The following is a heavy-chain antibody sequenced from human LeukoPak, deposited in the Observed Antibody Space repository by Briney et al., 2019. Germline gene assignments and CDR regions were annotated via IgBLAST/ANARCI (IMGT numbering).Heavy chain of an antibody. D-gene: IGHD2-15*01. J-gene: IGHJ5*02. CDR3: AKAYCSGGSCYSSWFDP. CDR2: ISWNSGSI. CDR1: GFTFDDYA. Sequence: GGSLRLSCAASGFTFDDYAMHWVRQAPGKGPEWVSGISWNSGSIGYADSVKGRFTISRDNAKNSLYLQMNSLRAEDTALYYCAKAYCSGGSCYSSWFDPWGQGTLVTVSS. V-gene: IGHV3-9*01.